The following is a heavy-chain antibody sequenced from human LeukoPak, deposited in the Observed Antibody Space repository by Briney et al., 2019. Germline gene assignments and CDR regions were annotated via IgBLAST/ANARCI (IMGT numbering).Heavy chain of an antibody. D-gene: IGHD5-24*01. V-gene: IGHV1-2*02. CDR1: GYTFTAYY. CDR2: INPNSGGT. J-gene: IGHJ4*02. CDR3: ARDGRDGYNLVHY. Sequence: ASVKVSCKPSGYTFTAYYIHWVRQAPGQGLEWMGWINPNSGGTNYAQKFQGRVTMTRDTSISTVYMELSRLRSDDTAVYYCARDGRDGYNLVHYWGQGTLVTVSS.